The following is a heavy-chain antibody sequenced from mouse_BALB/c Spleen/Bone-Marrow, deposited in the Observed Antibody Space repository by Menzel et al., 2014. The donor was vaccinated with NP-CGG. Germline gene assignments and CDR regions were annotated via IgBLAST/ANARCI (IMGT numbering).Heavy chain of an antibody. J-gene: IGHJ2*01. CDR1: GFNIKDTY. Sequence: EVQLQQSGAELVKPGASVKLSCTASGFNIKDTYMHWVKQRPEQGLEWIGRIDPANGNTKYDPKFQGKATITADTSSNTAYLQLSSLTSEDTAVYYCARFPYDYGGGDYWGQGTTLIVSS. D-gene: IGHD2-4*01. CDR3: ARFPYDYGGGDY. CDR2: IDPANGNT. V-gene: IGHV14-3*02.